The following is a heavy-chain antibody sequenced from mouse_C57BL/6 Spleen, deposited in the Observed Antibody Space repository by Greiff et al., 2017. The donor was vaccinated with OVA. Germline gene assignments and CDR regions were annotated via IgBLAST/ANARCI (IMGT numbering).Heavy chain of an antibody. J-gene: IGHJ4*01. D-gene: IGHD1-1*01. V-gene: IGHV2-5*01. Sequence: VKLLESGPGLVQPSQSLSITCTVSGFSLTSYCVPWVRQSPGKGLEWLGVIWRGGSTDYNAAFMSRLSITKDNSTRHVLFKMNSLQADETAISYCAKNGFYYGISMDYWGQGTSVTVSS. CDR2: IWRGGST. CDR1: GFSLTSYC. CDR3: AKNGFYYGISMDY.